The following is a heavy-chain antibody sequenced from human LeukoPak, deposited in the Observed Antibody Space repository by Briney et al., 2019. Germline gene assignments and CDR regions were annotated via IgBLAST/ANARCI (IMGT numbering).Heavy chain of an antibody. Sequence: SETLSLTCTVSVGSIRRVTYYWGWIRQPPGKGLEWIGSIYYSGSTYYNVSLKSRVTISVETSKNQFSLDLSSVTAADTAVYYCARAWGDYYYYMGVWGKGTAVTVSS. CDR1: VGSIRRVTYY. CDR3: ARAWGDYYYYMGV. J-gene: IGHJ6*03. V-gene: IGHV4-39*07. D-gene: IGHD7-27*01. CDR2: IYYSGST.